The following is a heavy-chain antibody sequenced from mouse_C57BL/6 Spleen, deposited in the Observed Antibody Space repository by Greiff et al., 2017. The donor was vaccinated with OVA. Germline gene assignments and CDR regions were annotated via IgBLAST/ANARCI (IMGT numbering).Heavy chain of an antibody. V-gene: IGHV6-3*01. D-gene: IGHD2-4*01. Sequence: EVKLQESGGGLVQPGGSMKLSCVASGFTFSNYWMNWVRQSPEKGLEWVAQIRLKSDNYATHYAESVKGRFTISRDDSKSSVYLQMNNLRAEDTGIYYCTEDYYDYGGGFAYWGQGTLVTVSA. CDR2: IRLKSDNYAT. CDR1: GFTFSNYW. J-gene: IGHJ3*01. CDR3: TEDYYDYGGGFAY.